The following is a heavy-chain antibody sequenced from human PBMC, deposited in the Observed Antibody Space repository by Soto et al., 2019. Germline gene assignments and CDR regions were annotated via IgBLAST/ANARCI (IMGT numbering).Heavy chain of an antibody. D-gene: IGHD2-15*01. CDR2: IYSKAGKM. CDR3: ARDIAFDIDY. V-gene: IGHV1-18*01. CDR1: GYTFNDFG. Sequence: QVHLLQSGAEVQKPGASVKVSCKTSGYTFNDFGITWVRQAPGLGLEWLGWIYSKAGKMNFAPKLKNRVIMTTDTSTSTAFMELTSLTFDDSAIYFCARDIAFDIDYWGQGTLVTVS. J-gene: IGHJ4*02.